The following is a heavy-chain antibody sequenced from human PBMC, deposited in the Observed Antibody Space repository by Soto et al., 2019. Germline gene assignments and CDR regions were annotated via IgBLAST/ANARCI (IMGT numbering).Heavy chain of an antibody. J-gene: IGHJ5*02. CDR2: IYYSGST. CDR3: ARDTFGTGTGNWFDP. CDR1: GGSISNGGYY. V-gene: IGHV4-30-4*08. D-gene: IGHD1-1*01. Sequence: PSETLSLTCTVSGGSISNGGYYWSWIRQPPGKGLEWIGYIYYSGSTYYNPSLKSRVTISVDTSKNQFSLKLSSVTAADTAVYYCARDTFGTGTGNWFDPWGQGTLVTVSS.